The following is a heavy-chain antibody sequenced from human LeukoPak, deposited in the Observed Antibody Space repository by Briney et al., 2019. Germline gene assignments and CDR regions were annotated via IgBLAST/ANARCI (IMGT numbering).Heavy chain of an antibody. D-gene: IGHD6-13*01. CDR1: GFTFTNHW. J-gene: IGHJ4*02. V-gene: IGHV3-7*01. CDR2: IREDGGHT. Sequence: GGSLRLSCVTSGFTFTNHWMSWVRQAPGKGLEWVANIREDGGHTNYVDSVKGRFTISRDNAKNSLYLQMNSLRTEDTAVYFCAREDASSFDYWGQGTLVTVSS. CDR3: AREDASSFDY.